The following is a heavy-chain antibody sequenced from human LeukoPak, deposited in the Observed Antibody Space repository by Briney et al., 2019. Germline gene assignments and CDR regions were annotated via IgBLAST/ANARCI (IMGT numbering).Heavy chain of an antibody. Sequence: GGSLRLSCAASGFTFGSYDMHWVRQAPGKGLEWVALISHDGSKRYYGDSVKGRFAISRDNSKKSLYLQMNSLRPEDTAVYYCAKGSTNTLDNCGQGTPVTVCS. CDR2: ISHDGSKR. CDR1: GFTFGSYD. CDR3: AKGSTNTLDN. J-gene: IGHJ4*02. D-gene: IGHD2-8*01. V-gene: IGHV3-30*18.